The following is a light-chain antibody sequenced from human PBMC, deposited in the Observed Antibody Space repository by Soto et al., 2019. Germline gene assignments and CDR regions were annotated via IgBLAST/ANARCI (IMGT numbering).Light chain of an antibody. J-gene: IGKJ4*01. CDR1: QGITDD. CDR3: QQDHSFPFT. CDR2: AAS. V-gene: IGKV1-6*01. Sequence: AIQMTQSPSSLSATVGDRVTITCRASQGITDDLSWYQQKPGRAPKLLIYAASSSQNGVPPRFSGSGSGTNFILTIPSLQPEDFATYYCQQDHSFPFTFGGGTKVDIK.